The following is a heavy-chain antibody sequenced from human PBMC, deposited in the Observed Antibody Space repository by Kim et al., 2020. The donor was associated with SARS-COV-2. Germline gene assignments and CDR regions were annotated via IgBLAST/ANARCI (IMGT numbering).Heavy chain of an antibody. D-gene: IGHD6-19*01. J-gene: IGHJ4*02. CDR1: GFSFSSYD. V-gene: IGHV3-30*18. Sequence: GGSLRLSCAASGFSFSSYDMHWVRQAPGKGLEWVAVISYDGSNEYYADSVKGRFTISRDNSKNTLYLQMNSLRAEDTAVYYCAKVHNVYSSAWYNFYFWGQGALVTVSS. CDR3: AKVHNVYSSAWYNFYF. CDR2: ISYDGSNE.